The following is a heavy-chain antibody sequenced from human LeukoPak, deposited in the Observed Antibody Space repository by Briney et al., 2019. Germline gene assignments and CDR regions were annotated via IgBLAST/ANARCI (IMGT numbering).Heavy chain of an antibody. J-gene: IGHJ3*02. V-gene: IGHV3-23*01. D-gene: IGHD3-22*01. CDR1: GLSLNNYA. Sequence: GGSLRLSCTASGLSLNNYAMSWVRQVPGKGLEWVSASSSSDDGKWYAESVRGRFTISRDTSKNTVYLQMNSLRVEDAGVYYCAKEGDYFDSSLGDAFDIWGQGTMVTVSS. CDR3: AKEGDYFDSSLGDAFDI. CDR2: SSSSDDGK.